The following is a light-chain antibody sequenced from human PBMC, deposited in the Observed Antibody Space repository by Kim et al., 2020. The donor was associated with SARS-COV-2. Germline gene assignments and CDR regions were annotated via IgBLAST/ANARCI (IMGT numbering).Light chain of an antibody. CDR3: GTWDSSLSAVV. J-gene: IGLJ2*01. CDR1: SANICNNY. CDR2: DNN. V-gene: IGLV1-51*01. Sequence: GQKVTISVSGSSANICNNYVSWYQQLPGTAPKLLIYDNNKRPSGIPDRFSGSKSGTSATLGITGLQTGDEADYYCGTWDSSLSAVVFGGGTQLTVL.